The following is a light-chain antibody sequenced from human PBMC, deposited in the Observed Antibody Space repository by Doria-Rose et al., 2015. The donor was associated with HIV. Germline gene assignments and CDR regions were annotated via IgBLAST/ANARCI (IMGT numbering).Light chain of an antibody. CDR1: QSLLYTSKNY. V-gene: IGKV4-1*01. CDR2: WAS. CDR3: QQYYDTPS. J-gene: IGKJ3*01. Sequence: DIRVTQSPESLGMSLGERATLNCKSNQSLLYTSKNYLAWYQQKPGQPPKLLIYWASTRQSGVPARFSGSGSGTDFTITISSLEAEDVAVYYCQQYYDTPSFGPGTTVDIK.